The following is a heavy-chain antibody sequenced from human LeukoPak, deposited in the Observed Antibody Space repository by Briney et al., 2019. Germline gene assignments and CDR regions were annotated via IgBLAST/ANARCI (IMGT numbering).Heavy chain of an antibody. D-gene: IGHD4-17*01. CDR3: AKDPEDDSGDYLDY. Sequence: GGTLRLSCAASGFTFSSYGMSWVRQAPGKGLEWVSAISGSGGSTYYADSVKGRFTISRDNSKNTLYLQMNSLRAEDTAVFYCAKDPEDDSGDYLDYWGQGTLVTVSS. CDR1: GFTFSSYG. J-gene: IGHJ4*02. CDR2: ISGSGGST. V-gene: IGHV3-23*01.